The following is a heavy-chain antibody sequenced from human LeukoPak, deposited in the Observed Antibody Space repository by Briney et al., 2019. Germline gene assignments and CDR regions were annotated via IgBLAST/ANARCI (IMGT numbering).Heavy chain of an antibody. D-gene: IGHD4-23*01. V-gene: IGHV3-74*01. Sequence: PGGSLRLSCVASGFSLSRHWMHWLRLAPGKGLVWVSRISTDGGSTAYADSVRGRFTISRDNARNTLYLQMTSLRAEDTAVYYCARGNQGNWSEYWGKGALVTVSS. CDR2: ISTDGGST. J-gene: IGHJ4*02. CDR1: GFSLSRHW. CDR3: ARGNQGNWSEY.